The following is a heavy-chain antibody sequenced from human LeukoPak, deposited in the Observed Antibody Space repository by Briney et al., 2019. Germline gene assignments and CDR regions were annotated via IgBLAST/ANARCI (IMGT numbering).Heavy chain of an antibody. D-gene: IGHD1-26*01. V-gene: IGHV3-64*01. J-gene: IGHJ4*02. Sequence: GGSLRLSCAASGFSFNTYAMHWVRQAPGKGLEYVSSISTNGGSTNYANSVKGRFTISRDNSKNTLYLQMGSLKTEDMAMYYCARLNSGNYNRGYLDYWGQGTLVTVSS. CDR2: ISTNGGST. CDR3: ARLNSGNYNRGYLDY. CDR1: GFSFNTYA.